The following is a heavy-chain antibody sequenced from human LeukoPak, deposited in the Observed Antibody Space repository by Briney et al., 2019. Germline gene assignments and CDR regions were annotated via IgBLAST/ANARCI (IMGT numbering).Heavy chain of an antibody. J-gene: IGHJ4*02. CDR1: GFTFRHYD. D-gene: IGHD6-19*01. CDR2: INTSGGST. CDR3: ARGRSDWYHNFDY. Sequence: PGETLRLSCVASGFTFRHYDMSWVRQAPGKGLEWVSSINTSGGSTYYADSLQGRFTISRDNAKNSLYLQMNSLRAEDTAVYYCARGRSDWYHNFDYWGQGTLVTVSS. V-gene: IGHV3-23*01.